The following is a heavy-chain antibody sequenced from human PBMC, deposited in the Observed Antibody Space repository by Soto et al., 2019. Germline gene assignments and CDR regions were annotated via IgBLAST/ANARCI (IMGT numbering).Heavy chain of an antibody. CDR3: ARDSLLRYFDLSGAFDI. J-gene: IGHJ3*02. CDR1: GFTFSSYS. D-gene: IGHD3-9*01. CDR2: ISSSSSYI. Sequence: GGSLRLSCAASGFTFSSYSMNWVRQAPGKGLEWVSSISSSSSYIYYADSVKGRFTISRDNAKNSLYLQMNSLRAEDTAVYYCARDSLLRYFDLSGAFDIWGQGTMVTVSS. V-gene: IGHV3-21*01.